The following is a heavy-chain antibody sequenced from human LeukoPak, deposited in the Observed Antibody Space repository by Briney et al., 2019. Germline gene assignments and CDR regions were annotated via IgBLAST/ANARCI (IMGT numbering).Heavy chain of an antibody. CDR2: IYDSGST. V-gene: IGHV4-39*01. CDR1: GGSIRSSYYY. J-gene: IGHJ4*02. D-gene: IGHD2-21*01. Sequence: SETLSLTCTVSGGSIRSSYYYWGWIRQPPGKGLERIGSIYDSGSTYYNPSLKSRVTISVDTSKNQFSLKLSSVTAADTTVYYCARHAFPGPADYWGQGTLVTVSS. CDR3: ARHAFPGPADY.